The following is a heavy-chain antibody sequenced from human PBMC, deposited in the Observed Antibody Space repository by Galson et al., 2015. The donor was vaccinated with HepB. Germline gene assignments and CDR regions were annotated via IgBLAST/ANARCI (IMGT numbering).Heavy chain of an antibody. Sequence: SLRLSCAGSGFRFKNAWMSWVRQAPGKGLEWVGRVESTTDGGTTDYAAPVKGRFTISRDDSKTTLSLQMNSLKTEATAVYYCTTDVAVDTLMGAVVSGGFDHWGQGTLVTVSS. V-gene: IGHV3-15*04. CDR2: VESTTDGGTT. D-gene: IGHD5-18*01. CDR1: GFRFKNAW. J-gene: IGHJ4*02. CDR3: TTDVAVDTLMGAVVSGGFDH.